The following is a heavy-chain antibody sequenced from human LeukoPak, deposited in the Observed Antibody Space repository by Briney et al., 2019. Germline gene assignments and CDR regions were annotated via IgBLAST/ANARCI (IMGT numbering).Heavy chain of an antibody. V-gene: IGHV5-10-1*01. J-gene: IGHJ4*02. CDR1: GYSFTSYW. D-gene: IGHD2-2*01. CDR2: IDPSDSYT. Sequence: GESLKIPCKGSGYSFTSYWISWVRQMPGKGLEWMGRIDPSDSYTNYSPSFQGHVTISAAKPSSTAYPQWSSLKASDTGMYYTARHQILHAGVCYCDYWGQGTLVTVSS. CDR3: ARHQILHAGVCYCDY.